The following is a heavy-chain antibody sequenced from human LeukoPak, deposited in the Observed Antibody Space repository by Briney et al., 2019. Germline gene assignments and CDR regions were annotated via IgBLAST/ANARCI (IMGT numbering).Heavy chain of an antibody. V-gene: IGHV1-46*01. Sequence: ASVKVSCKASGYTFTNYYMHWVRQAPGQGLEWMGIINPRGGSTSYTQKFQGRVTMTRDMSTSTVYMELSSLRSEDTAVYYCARVATLYYDSSVGPFDIWGQGTMVTVSS. J-gene: IGHJ3*02. D-gene: IGHD3-22*01. CDR1: GYTFTNYY. CDR3: ARVATLYYDSSVGPFDI. CDR2: INPRGGST.